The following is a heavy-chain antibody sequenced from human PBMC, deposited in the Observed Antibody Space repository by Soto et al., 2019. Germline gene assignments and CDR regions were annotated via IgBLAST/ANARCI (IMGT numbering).Heavy chain of an antibody. Sequence: QVQLVESGGGVVPPGRSLRLSCAASGFTFSSDGMHWFRQAPGKGLEWVASIWHDGSNKYYADSVKGRFTISRDNSKNTRYLQMTSLRVEDTAVYYCERDRGLDLVAIVYWGQGTLVTVSS. V-gene: IGHV3-33*01. CDR1: GFTFSSDG. J-gene: IGHJ4*02. D-gene: IGHD2-15*01. CDR2: IWHDGSNK. CDR3: ERDRGLDLVAIVY.